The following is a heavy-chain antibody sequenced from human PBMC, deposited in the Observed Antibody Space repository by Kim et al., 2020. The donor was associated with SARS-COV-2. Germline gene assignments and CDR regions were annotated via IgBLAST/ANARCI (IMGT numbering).Heavy chain of an antibody. CDR3: ANGGWLDY. D-gene: IGHD3-10*01. J-gene: IGHJ4*02. V-gene: IGHV3-7*03. CDR2: ISPGGDEK. Sequence: GGSLRLSCVASGFTFRTYWMTWVRQAPGTGLEWVANISPGGDEKNYVDSVKGRFTISRDNAKNSLFLQLNNLRVEDSAVYYCANGGWLDYWGQGTLVTVSS. CDR1: GFTFRTYW.